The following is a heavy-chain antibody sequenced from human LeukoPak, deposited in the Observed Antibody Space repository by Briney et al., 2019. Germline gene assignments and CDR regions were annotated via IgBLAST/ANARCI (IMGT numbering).Heavy chain of an antibody. CDR2: IYYSGST. CDR1: GGSISGYY. D-gene: IGHD1-1*01. Sequence: SETLSLTCTVSGGSISGYYWTWIRQPPGKGLEYIGYIYYSGSTNHNPSLKSRVTISVDTSKNQFSLKLSSVTAADTAVYYCARGRYTFDYWGQGALVTVSS. J-gene: IGHJ4*02. CDR3: ARGRYTFDY. V-gene: IGHV4-59*01.